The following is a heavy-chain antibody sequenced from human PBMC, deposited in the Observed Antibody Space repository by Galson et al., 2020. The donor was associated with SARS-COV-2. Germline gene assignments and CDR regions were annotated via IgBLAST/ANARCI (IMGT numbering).Heavy chain of an antibody. J-gene: IGHJ6*02. Sequence: ASETLSLTCTVSGGSISSYYWSWIRQPPGKGLEWIGYIYYSGSTNYNPSLKSRVTISVDTSKNQFSLKLSSVTAADTAVYNCASQQRLNYYYYYGMDVWGQGTTVTVSS. CDR2: IYYSGST. V-gene: IGHV4-59*08. D-gene: IGHD6-25*01. CDR1: GGSISSYY. CDR3: ASQQRLNYYYYYGMDV.